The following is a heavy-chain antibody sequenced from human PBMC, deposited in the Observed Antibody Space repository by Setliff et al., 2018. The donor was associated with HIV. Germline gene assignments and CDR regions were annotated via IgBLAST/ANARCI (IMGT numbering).Heavy chain of an antibody. D-gene: IGHD2-15*01. CDR1: GVSFSTNMYY. CDR3: ARRAESTTTWFSSWYSYDMDV. Sequence: SETLSLTCGVSGVSFSTNMYYWGWIRQPPGKGLEWVGSVYYSGDIFYNPSLRSRVTISLDSSKNQLSLRLKSVTAADTAVYFCARRAESTTTWFSSWYSYDMDVWGQGTTVTVS. J-gene: IGHJ6*02. CDR2: VYYSGDI. V-gene: IGHV4-39*01.